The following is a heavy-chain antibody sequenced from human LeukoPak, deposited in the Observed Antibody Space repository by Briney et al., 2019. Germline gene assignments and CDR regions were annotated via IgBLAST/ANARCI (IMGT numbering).Heavy chain of an antibody. V-gene: IGHV1-2*02. CDR3: ARVVSAGGIWAY. Sequence: AAVKVSSKASGYTLTVYYMHWVRQAPGQGLEWRGWINPIRGDIKYVQNLQGRVTLTSDTSTNTASMEPSRLRTHDTAAYFCARVVSAGGIWAYWGQGNLVTVSS. CDR2: INPIRGDI. CDR1: GYTLTVYY. D-gene: IGHD5/OR15-5a*01. J-gene: IGHJ4*02.